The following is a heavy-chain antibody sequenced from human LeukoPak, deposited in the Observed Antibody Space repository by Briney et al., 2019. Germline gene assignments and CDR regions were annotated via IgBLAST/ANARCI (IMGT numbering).Heavy chain of an antibody. CDR1: NDSISNYY. V-gene: IGHV4-59*01. D-gene: IGHD5-12*01. Sequence: SETLSLTCTVSNDSISNYYWSWIRQPPGKGLEWVAYIDYRGSTTNNPSLRSRITISVDTSRNQFSLKLRSVTAADTAVYYCARSRSGYGYEHGAFEIWGQGTMVTVSS. CDR2: IDYRGST. CDR3: ARSRSGYGYEHGAFEI. J-gene: IGHJ3*02.